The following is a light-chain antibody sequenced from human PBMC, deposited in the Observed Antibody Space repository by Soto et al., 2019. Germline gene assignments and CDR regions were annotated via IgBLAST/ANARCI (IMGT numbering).Light chain of an antibody. CDR3: QQYDDWRS. CDR2: GAC. J-gene: IGKJ1*01. CDR1: ESVNSN. V-gene: IGKV3-15*01. Sequence: EIVLTQSPGTLSVSPGERATLSCRASESVNSNVAWWYQQKPGQTPSLLIFGACTRASGIGGSFSGSGSGTDSPPTISRLPSEDSAVYYRQQYDDWRSFGQGTKVDIK.